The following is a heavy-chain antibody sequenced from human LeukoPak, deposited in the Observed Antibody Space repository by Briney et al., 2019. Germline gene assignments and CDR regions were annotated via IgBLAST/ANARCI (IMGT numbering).Heavy chain of an antibody. CDR2: MNPNSGNT. Sequence: GASVKVSCKASGYTFTSYDINWVRQATGQGLEWMGWMNPNSGNTGYAQKFQGRVTMTRNTSISTAYMELSSLRSEDTAVYYCARTDCSSTSCYEGAYYYGMDVWGQGTTVTVSS. J-gene: IGHJ6*02. V-gene: IGHV1-8*01. CDR1: GYTFTSYD. CDR3: ARTDCSSTSCYEGAYYYGMDV. D-gene: IGHD2-2*01.